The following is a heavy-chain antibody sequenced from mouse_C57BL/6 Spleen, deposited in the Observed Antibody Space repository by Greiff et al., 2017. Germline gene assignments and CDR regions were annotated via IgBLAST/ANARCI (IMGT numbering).Heavy chain of an antibody. CDR3: ASFYYYGSSYEGLYFDV. CDR2: IDPNSGGT. Sequence: QVQLQQPGAELVKPGASVKLSCKASGYTFTSYWMHWVKQRPGRGLEWIGRIDPNSGGTKYNEKFKSKATLTVDKPSSTAYMQLSSLTSEDSAVYYCASFYYYGSSYEGLYFDVWGTGTTVTVSS. V-gene: IGHV1-72*01. J-gene: IGHJ1*03. CDR1: GYTFTSYW. D-gene: IGHD1-1*01.